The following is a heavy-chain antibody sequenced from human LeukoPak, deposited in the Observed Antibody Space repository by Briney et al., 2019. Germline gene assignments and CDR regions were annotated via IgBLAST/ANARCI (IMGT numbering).Heavy chain of an antibody. V-gene: IGHV3-23*01. CDR2: ISGSGGNR. CDR1: GFTFSNYA. J-gene: IGHJ4*02. Sequence: GGSLRLSCAASGFTFSNYAMSWVRQAPGKGLEWVSSISGSGGNRYYADSVKGRFTISRDNSKSTLYLQMNSLGAEDTAVYYCAKDPNYDILTGLDFDFWGQGTLVTVPS. CDR3: AKDPNYDILTGLDFDF. D-gene: IGHD3-9*01.